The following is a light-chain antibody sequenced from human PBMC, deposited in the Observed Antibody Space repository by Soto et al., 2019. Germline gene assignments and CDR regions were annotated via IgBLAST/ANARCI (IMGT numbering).Light chain of an antibody. CDR3: HKFDIAPA. Sequence: IRVTQSPASLSADVGDRVTIAFRATQAISQYVAWYQQKPGQGPQLLISATSTLQSGVPSRFSGSGSGTDFPLTISSLQPEDVPTYYCHKFDIAPAFGPGSKADIK. J-gene: IGKJ1*01. V-gene: IGKV1-27*01. CDR2: ATS. CDR1: QAISQY.